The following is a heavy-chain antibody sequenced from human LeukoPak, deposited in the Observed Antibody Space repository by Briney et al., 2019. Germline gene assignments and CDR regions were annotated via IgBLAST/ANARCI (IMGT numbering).Heavy chain of an antibody. J-gene: IGHJ4*02. Sequence: SETLSLTCTVSGGSISSYYWNWIRQPPGKGLEWIGYIYYSGSTNYNPSLKSRVTISVDTSKSQFSLKLSSVTAADTAVYYCARGADSSGYYSIFYFDYWGQGTLVTVSS. CDR2: IYYSGST. D-gene: IGHD3-22*01. CDR1: GGSISSYY. CDR3: ARGADSSGYYSIFYFDY. V-gene: IGHV4-59*01.